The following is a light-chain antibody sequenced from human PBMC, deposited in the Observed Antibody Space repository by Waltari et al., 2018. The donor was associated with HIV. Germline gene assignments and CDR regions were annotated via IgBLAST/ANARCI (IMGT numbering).Light chain of an antibody. V-gene: IGLV2-8*01. J-gene: IGLJ3*02. Sequence: SDVGGYNYVSWYQQHPGKAPKLMIYEVSKRPSGVPDRFSGSKSGNTASLTVSGLQAEDEADYYCSSYAGSNNLVFGGGTKLTVL. CDR1: SDVGGYNY. CDR3: SSYAGSNNLV. CDR2: EVS.